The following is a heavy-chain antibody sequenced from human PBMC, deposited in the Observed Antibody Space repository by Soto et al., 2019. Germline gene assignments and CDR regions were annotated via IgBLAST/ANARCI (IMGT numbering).Heavy chain of an antibody. CDR1: GYSFTSYL. CDR2: IDPSDSYT. V-gene: IGHV5-10-1*01. J-gene: IGHJ6*02. CDR3: ARLVRFGESYYYYYGMDV. D-gene: IGHD3-10*01. Sequence: PGESMKVSCKGSGYSFTSYLSSWVRQITGKGLEWMGRIDPSDSYTNYSPSFQGHVTISADKSISTAYLQWSSLKASDTAMYYCARLVRFGESYYYYYGMDVWGQGTTVTVSS.